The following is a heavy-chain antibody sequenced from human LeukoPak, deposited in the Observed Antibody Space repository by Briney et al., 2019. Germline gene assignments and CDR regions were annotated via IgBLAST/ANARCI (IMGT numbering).Heavy chain of an antibody. CDR3: ARDPIRTGRAVNFDL. V-gene: IGHV4-34*01. Sequence: SETLSLTCAVYGGSFSGYYWSWIRQPPGKGLEWIGEINHSGSTNYNPSLKSRVTISVDTSKNQFSLKLSSVTAADTAVYYCARDPIRTGRAVNFDLWGRGTLVTVSS. CDR2: INHSGST. CDR1: GGSFSGYY. D-gene: IGHD3-10*01. J-gene: IGHJ2*01.